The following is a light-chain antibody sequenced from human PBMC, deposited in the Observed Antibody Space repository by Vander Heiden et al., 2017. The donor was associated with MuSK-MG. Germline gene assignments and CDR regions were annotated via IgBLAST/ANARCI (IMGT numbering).Light chain of an antibody. Sequence: SYELSQPPSVSVSPGQTASITCYGDKLGEKYACWYQQKPGQSPVLVIYEDSRRPSGIPERFSGSNSGNTATLTISGTQAMDEAYYYCQAWDSSTVVFGGGTKLTVL. CDR1: KLGEKY. CDR2: EDS. CDR3: QAWDSSTVV. J-gene: IGLJ2*01. V-gene: IGLV3-1*01.